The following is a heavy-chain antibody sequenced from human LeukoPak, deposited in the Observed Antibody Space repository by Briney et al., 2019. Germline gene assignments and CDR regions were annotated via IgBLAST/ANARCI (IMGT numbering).Heavy chain of an antibody. CDR2: ISGSGGST. CDR1: GFTFSSYA. D-gene: IGHD6-6*01. J-gene: IGHJ4*02. V-gene: IGHV3-23*01. CDR3: AKLSYSSSSDDY. Sequence: AGSLRLSCAASGFTFSSYAMSWVRQAPGKGLEWVSAISGSGGSTYYADSVKGRFTISRDNAKNTLYLQMNSLRAEDTAVYYCAKLSYSSSSDDYWGQGTRVTVSS.